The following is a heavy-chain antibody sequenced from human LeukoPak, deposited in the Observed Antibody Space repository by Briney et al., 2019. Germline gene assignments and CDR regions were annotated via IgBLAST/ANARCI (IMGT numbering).Heavy chain of an antibody. Sequence: SVKVSCKASGGTFSSYAISWVRQAPGQGLEWMGRIIPIFGTANYAQKFQGRVTITTDGSTSTAYMELSSLRSEDTAVYYCASDKKERYGEGYYYYYMDVWGKGTTVTVSS. J-gene: IGHJ6*03. CDR1: GGTFSSYA. D-gene: IGHD4-17*01. V-gene: IGHV1-69*05. CDR3: ASDKKERYGEGYYYYYMDV. CDR2: IIPIFGTA.